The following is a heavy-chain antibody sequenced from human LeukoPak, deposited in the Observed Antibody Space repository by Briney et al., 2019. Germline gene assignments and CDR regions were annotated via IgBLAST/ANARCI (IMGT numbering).Heavy chain of an antibody. CDR3: ARDSHYVGWLRLYYYYYMDV. J-gene: IGHJ6*03. Sequence: GGSLRLSCAAAGFSFSRYWMSWVRQATGKGLECVAKIKEDGSEKHYVDSVKGRFTISRDNAKNSLYLQMNSLRAEDTAVYYCARDSHYVGWLRLYYYYYMDVWGKGTTVTVSS. D-gene: IGHD5-12*01. CDR1: GFSFSRYW. CDR2: IKEDGSEK. V-gene: IGHV3-7*01.